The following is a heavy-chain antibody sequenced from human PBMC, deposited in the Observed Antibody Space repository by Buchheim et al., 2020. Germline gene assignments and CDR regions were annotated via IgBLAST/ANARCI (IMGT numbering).Heavy chain of an antibody. J-gene: IGHJ5*02. CDR3: ARRMMGATYNWFDP. CDR2: IYYTGTT. D-gene: IGHD1-26*01. V-gene: IGHV4-59*11. Sequence: QVQLQESGPGLVKPSETLSLTCIVSGGSFSGHYWSWIRQPPGKGLEWLGHIYYTGTTNYNPSLNSRVAISLDRSKNQFSLKVNSVTAADTAVYYCARRMMGATYNWFDPWGQGTL. CDR1: GGSFSGHY.